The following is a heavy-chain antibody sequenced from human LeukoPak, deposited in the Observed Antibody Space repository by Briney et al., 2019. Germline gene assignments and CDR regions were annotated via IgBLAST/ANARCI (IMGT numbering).Heavy chain of an antibody. D-gene: IGHD6-19*01. J-gene: IGHJ4*02. CDR1: VYTFTSYG. CDR3: ARDPPRIAVAGTGDY. CDR2: ISTYNGNT. Sequence: ASVKVSFKTSVYTFTSYGISWVRQAPGQGLEWMGWISTYNGNTDYAQNLQGRVTMTKDTSTSTAYMELRSLRSDDTAVYYCARDPPRIAVAGTGDYWGQGTLVTVSS. V-gene: IGHV1-18*01.